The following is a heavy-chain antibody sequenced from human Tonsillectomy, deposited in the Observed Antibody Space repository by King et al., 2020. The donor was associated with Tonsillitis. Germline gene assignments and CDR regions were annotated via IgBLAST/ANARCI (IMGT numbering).Heavy chain of an antibody. Sequence: VQLQESGPGLVKPSETLSLTCTVSGGSISSYYWSWIRQPPGKGLEWIGYIHYSGSTNYNPSLKSRVTISVDTSKNQFSLKLSSVTAADTAVYYCARLIAAAGCFDYWGQGTLVTVSS. CDR2: IHYSGST. V-gene: IGHV4-59*08. J-gene: IGHJ4*02. CDR1: GGSISSYY. D-gene: IGHD6-13*01. CDR3: ARLIAAAGCFDY.